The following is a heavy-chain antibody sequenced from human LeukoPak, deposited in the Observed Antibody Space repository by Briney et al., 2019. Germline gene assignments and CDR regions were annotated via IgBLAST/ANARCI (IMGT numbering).Heavy chain of an antibody. J-gene: IGHJ2*01. V-gene: IGHV3-48*04. CDR1: GFTFSSYS. CDR2: ISSSSSTI. Sequence: PGGSLRLSCAASGFTFSSYSMNWVRQAPGKGLEWVSYISSSSSTIYYADSAKGRFTIFRDNAKNSLYLQMNSLRAEDTAIYYCARCRGSGRSGWYFDVWGRGTLVTVSS. D-gene: IGHD6-19*01. CDR3: ARCRGSGRSGWYFDV.